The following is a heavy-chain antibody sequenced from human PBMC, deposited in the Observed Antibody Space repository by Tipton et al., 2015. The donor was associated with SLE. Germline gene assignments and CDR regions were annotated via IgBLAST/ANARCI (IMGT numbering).Heavy chain of an antibody. CDR1: GYTFDTFG. V-gene: IGHV1-18*01. CDR3: ARSPSWFTGDYSGMDV. D-gene: IGHD3-10*01. Sequence: QLVQSGAEQKKPGASVKVSCKASGYTFDTFGVSWVRQAPGQGLEWLAWISGYNGQTEYSQKIQGRVTVTRDTSTSTAFLDVSSLTSDDTAVYYCARSPSWFTGDYSGMDVWGQGTTVTVSS. CDR2: ISGYNGQT. J-gene: IGHJ6*02.